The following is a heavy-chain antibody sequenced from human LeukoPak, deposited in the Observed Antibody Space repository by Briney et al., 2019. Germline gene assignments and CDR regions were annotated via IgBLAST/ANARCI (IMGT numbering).Heavy chain of an antibody. CDR3: ARDRSYYYGSGSYYYYYYYMDV. CDR1: GFTLSSYA. J-gene: IGHJ6*03. Sequence: PGGSLRLSCAASGFTLSSYAIHWVRQAPGKGLEYVSAISSNGGSTYYANSVKGRFTISRDNSKNTLYLQMGSLRAEDMAVYYCARDRSYYYGSGSYYYYYYYMDVWGKGTTVTVSS. V-gene: IGHV3-64*01. D-gene: IGHD3-10*01. CDR2: ISSNGGST.